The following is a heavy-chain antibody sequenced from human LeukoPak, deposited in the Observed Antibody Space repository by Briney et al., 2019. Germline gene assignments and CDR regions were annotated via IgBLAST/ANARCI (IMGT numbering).Heavy chain of an antibody. Sequence: SETLSLTCAVSGGSISSGGYSWSWIRQPPGKGLEWIGYIYHSGSTYYNPSLKSRVTISVDRSKNQFSLKLSSVTAADTAVYYCARARYYCDSSGYYYWFDPWGQGTLVTVSS. J-gene: IGHJ5*02. CDR3: ARARYYCDSSGYYYWFDP. CDR2: IYHSGST. D-gene: IGHD3-22*01. CDR1: GGSISSGGYS. V-gene: IGHV4-30-2*01.